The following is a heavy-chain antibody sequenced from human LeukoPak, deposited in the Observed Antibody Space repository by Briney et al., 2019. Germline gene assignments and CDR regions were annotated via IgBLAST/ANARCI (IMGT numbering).Heavy chain of an antibody. Sequence: KVSCKASAGTSSSYAISWVRQAPGQGLEWMGGIIPIFGTAIYAQKFRGRVTSTADESTSTAYMEMSSLSSEDPAVYYCARDTYYDSSFDPWGQGTLVTVSS. J-gene: IGHJ5*02. CDR2: IIPIFGTA. D-gene: IGHD3-22*01. V-gene: IGHV1-69*01. CDR3: ARDTYYDSSFDP. CDR1: AGTSSSYA.